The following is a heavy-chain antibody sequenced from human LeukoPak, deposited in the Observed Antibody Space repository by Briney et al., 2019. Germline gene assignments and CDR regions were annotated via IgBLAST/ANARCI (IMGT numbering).Heavy chain of an antibody. D-gene: IGHD3-3*01. J-gene: IGHJ4*02. CDR2: IYHSGST. CDR3: ASYDFWSGYPY. Sequence: SETLPLTCAVSGGSISSSNWWSWVRQPPGKGLEWIGEIYHSGSTNYNPSLKSRVTISVDTSKNQFSLKLSSVTAADTAVYYCASYDFWSGYPYWGQGTLVTVSS. V-gene: IGHV4-4*02. CDR1: GGSISSSNW.